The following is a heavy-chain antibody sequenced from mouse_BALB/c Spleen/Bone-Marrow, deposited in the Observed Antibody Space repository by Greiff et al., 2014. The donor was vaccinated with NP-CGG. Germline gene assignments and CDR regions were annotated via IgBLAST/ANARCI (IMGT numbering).Heavy chain of an antibody. J-gene: IGHJ1*01. V-gene: IGHV1-7*01. CDR1: GYTFTTYW. D-gene: IGHD2-4*01. Sequence: QVQLKESGAELAKPGASVKMSCKASGYTFTTYWIHWVKQRPGQGLEWIGYINTSTGNTEYNQKFRDRATLTADKSSSTPYMQLSSLTSEDSAVYYCARGLRDWYFDVWGAGTTVTVSS. CDR2: INTSTGNT. CDR3: ARGLRDWYFDV.